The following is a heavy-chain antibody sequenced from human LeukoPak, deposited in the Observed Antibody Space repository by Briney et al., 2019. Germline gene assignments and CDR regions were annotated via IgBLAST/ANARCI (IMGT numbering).Heavy chain of an antibody. CDR3: ARVVNYYDSSGFLDI. D-gene: IGHD3-22*01. CDR2: IYYSGST. V-gene: IGHV4-30-4*08. J-gene: IGHJ3*02. CDR1: GGSISSGDYY. Sequence: SETVSLTCTVSGGSISSGDYYWSWIRQPPGKGLEWIGYIYYSGSTYYNPSLKSRVTISVDTSKNQFSLKLSSVTAADTAVYYCARVVNYYDSSGFLDIWGQGTMVTVSS.